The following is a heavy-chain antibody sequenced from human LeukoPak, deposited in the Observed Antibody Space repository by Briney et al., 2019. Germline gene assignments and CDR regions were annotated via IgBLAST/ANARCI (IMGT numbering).Heavy chain of an antibody. CDR3: VRSRATSGGYYFAY. V-gene: IGHV3-30*04. CDR1: EFTFSNYD. D-gene: IGHD3-16*01. CDR2: ISFEGSKK. J-gene: IGHJ4*02. Sequence: GSSLRLSCAASEFTFSNYDMHWVSQAPGKGLEWVAVISFEGSKKYYADSVKGQYTISRDNSKSTLYLQMNSLRAEDTALYYCVRSRATSGGYYFAYWGQGALVTVSS.